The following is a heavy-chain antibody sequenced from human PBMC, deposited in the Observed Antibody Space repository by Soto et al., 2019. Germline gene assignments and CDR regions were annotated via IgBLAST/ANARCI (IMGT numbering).Heavy chain of an antibody. V-gene: IGHV3-30-3*01. J-gene: IGHJ4*02. CDR3: GRCTGTSCHLGADF. D-gene: IGHD2-2*01. CDR1: GFTFSNYA. CDR2: ISFDGNNH. Sequence: QVQLVESGGGVVQPGRSLRLSCAASGFTFSNYALHWVRQAPGRGLEWVALISFDGNNHYYANSVKGRFTISRDNSKNTLYLQINSLRAEDTAVYYCGRCTGTSCHLGADFWGQGTLVIVSS.